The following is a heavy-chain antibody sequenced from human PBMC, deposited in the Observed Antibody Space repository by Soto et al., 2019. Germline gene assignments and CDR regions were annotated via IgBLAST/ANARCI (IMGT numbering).Heavy chain of an antibody. CDR3: ARDKSYALAV. J-gene: IGHJ6*02. CDR1: GFDFSNSW. CDR2: INSDGSST. D-gene: IGHD4-17*01. Sequence: EVQLVASGGGFVQPGGSLRLSCAASGFDFSNSWMHWVRQVPGKGLVWVSHINSDGSSTTYADSVKGRFTISRDNARTTVYLQLDSLRVEDTAVYYCARDKSYALAVWGQGTTVTVSS. V-gene: IGHV3-74*03.